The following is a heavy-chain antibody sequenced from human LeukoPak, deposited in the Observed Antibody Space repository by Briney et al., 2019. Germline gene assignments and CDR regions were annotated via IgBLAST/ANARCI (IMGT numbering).Heavy chain of an antibody. J-gene: IGHJ4*02. Sequence: PGGSLRLSCAASGFPFNAYWMTWVRQAPGKGLEWVSVLYSGGSTYYADSVKGRFTISRDNSKNTLYLQMSSLRAEDTAVYYCARDPAPTIGVGYFDYWGQGTLVTVSS. V-gene: IGHV3-53*01. CDR1: GFPFNAYW. CDR3: ARDPAPTIGVGYFDY. D-gene: IGHD3-16*01. CDR2: LYSGGST.